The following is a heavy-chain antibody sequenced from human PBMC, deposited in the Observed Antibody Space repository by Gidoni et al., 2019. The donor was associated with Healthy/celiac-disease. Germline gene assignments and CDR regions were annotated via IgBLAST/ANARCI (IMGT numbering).Heavy chain of an antibody. CDR1: GGSISSSSYY. CDR2: IYYSGST. V-gene: IGHV4-39*01. J-gene: IGHJ3*02. Sequence: QLQLQESGPGLVKPSETLSLTCTVSGGSISSSSYYWGWIRQPPGKGLEWIGSIYYSGSTYYNPSLKSRVTISVDTSKNQFSLKLSSVTAADTAVYYCARRWGVVPAARGAFDIWGQGTMVTVSS. CDR3: ARRWGVVPAARGAFDI. D-gene: IGHD2-2*01.